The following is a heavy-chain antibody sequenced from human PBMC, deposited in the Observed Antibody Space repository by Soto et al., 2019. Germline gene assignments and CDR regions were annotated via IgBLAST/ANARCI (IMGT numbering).Heavy chain of an antibody. CDR2: ISSSGSTI. Sequence: GGSLRLSCAASGFTFSDYYMSWIRQAPGKGLEWVSYISSSGSTIYYADSVKGRFTISRDNAKNSLYLQMNSLRAEDTAVYYCARAVLLWFGELLGHDAFDTWGQGTMVTVSS. CDR1: GFTFSDYY. D-gene: IGHD3-10*01. CDR3: ARAVLLWFGELLGHDAFDT. V-gene: IGHV3-11*01. J-gene: IGHJ3*02.